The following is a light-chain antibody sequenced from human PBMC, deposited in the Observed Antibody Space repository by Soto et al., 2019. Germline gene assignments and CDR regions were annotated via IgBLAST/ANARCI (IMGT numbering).Light chain of an antibody. J-gene: IGLJ1*01. Sequence: QSVLTQPPSLSGAPGQRVTVSCTGSSSNIGAGYDVHWYQQLPGTAPKLLIFDDNNRPSGVPDRFSGSRSGTSASLAITGLQAEDEAEYYCQSYDSSLSGDVFGAGTKVTVL. CDR1: SSNIGAGYD. V-gene: IGLV1-40*01. CDR2: DDN. CDR3: QSYDSSLSGDV.